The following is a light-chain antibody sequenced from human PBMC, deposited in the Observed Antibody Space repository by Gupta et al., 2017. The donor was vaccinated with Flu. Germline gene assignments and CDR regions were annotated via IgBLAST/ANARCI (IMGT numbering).Light chain of an antibody. Sequence: DIQMTQSPSSLSASVGDRVTITCRASQSISNYLNWYQQKPGKAPELLIYAASSLQSGVPSRFSGSGCGTDFTLTISSRQPEDFATYYCQQNDSSLPITFGQGTRLEIK. CDR3: QQNDSSLPIT. V-gene: IGKV1-39*01. CDR2: AAS. CDR1: QSISNY. J-gene: IGKJ5*01.